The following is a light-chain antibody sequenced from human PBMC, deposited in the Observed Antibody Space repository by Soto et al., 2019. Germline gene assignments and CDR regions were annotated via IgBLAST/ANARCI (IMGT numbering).Light chain of an antibody. CDR2: GAS. CDR3: QQYNNWPFT. CDR1: QSVSSN. Sequence: EIVMTQSPATLSVSPGERATLSCRASQSVSSNLAWYQQKPGQAPRLLIYGASTRATGIPARFGGSGSGTDFTPTISSLQSEDFAVYYCQQYNNWPFTFGPGTKVDIK. V-gene: IGKV3D-15*01. J-gene: IGKJ3*01.